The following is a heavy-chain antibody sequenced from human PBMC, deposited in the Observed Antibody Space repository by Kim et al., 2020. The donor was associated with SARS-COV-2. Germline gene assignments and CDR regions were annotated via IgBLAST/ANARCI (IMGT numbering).Heavy chain of an antibody. Sequence: VKGRFTISRDNAKNSLYLQMNSLRAEDTAVYYCARLKRYFNYYYYYGMDVWGQGTTVTVSS. J-gene: IGHJ6*02. D-gene: IGHD3-9*01. V-gene: IGHV3-11*04. CDR3: ARLKRYFNYYYYYGMDV.